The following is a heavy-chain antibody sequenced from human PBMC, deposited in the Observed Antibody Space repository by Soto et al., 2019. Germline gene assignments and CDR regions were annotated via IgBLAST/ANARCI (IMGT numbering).Heavy chain of an antibody. Sequence: EVQLVESGGGLIQPGGSLRLSCAASGFSVSSRYMTWVRQAPGKGLEWVSLIYSGGNTYYADSAKGRFTISRDNSNNTLNLQMDSLRAEDTAVYYCATSTRTLGYCTSTSFGSMDVWGQGTTVTVSS. CDR2: IYSGGNT. CDR3: ATSTRTLGYCTSTSFGSMDV. D-gene: IGHD2-2*01. V-gene: IGHV3-53*01. J-gene: IGHJ6*02. CDR1: GFSVSSRY.